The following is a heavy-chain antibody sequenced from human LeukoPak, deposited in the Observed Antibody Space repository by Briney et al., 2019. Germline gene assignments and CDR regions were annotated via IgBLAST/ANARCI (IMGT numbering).Heavy chain of an antibody. CDR3: ARQISRGFDP. V-gene: IGHV4-59*08. J-gene: IGHJ5*02. D-gene: IGHD3-10*01. CDR1: GGSISSYY. Sequence: PSETLSLTCTVSGGSISSYYWSWIRQPPGKGLEWIGSIYHSGSTYYNPSLKSRVTISVDTSKNQFSLKLSSVTAADTAVYYCARQISRGFDPWGQGTLVTVSS. CDR2: IYHSGST.